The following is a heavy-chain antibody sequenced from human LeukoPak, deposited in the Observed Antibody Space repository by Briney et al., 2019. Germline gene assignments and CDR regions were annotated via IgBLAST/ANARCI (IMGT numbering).Heavy chain of an antibody. Sequence: PGGSLRLSCAASGFTLSSYDMHWVRQAPGKGLEWVAVISYDGSNKYYADSVKGRFTISRDNSKNTLFLQMNSLRAEDTAVYYCARVPGGYYHYMDVWGKGTTVTVSS. D-gene: IGHD4-23*01. CDR2: ISYDGSNK. CDR1: GFTLSSYD. J-gene: IGHJ6*03. CDR3: ARVPGGYYHYMDV. V-gene: IGHV3-30*03.